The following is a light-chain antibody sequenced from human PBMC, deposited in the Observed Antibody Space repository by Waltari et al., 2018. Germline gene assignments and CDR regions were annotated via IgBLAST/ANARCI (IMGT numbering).Light chain of an antibody. CDR3: QQYDDLPFT. CDR2: DAS. Sequence: DIQMTQSPSSLSASVGDRVTITCRASQDINNYLNWYQQKPGKAPKLLIYDASNLEIGVPSRFSGSGSGTDFTFTISSLQPEDIATYYCQQYDDLPFTFGPGTKVDIK. CDR1: QDINNY. J-gene: IGKJ3*01. V-gene: IGKV1-33*01.